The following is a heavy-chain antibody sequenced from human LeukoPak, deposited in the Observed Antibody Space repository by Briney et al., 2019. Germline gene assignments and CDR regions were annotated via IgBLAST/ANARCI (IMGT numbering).Heavy chain of an antibody. J-gene: IGHJ5*02. V-gene: IGHV1-2*02. Sequence: ASVKVSCKASGYTFTGYYMHWVRQDPGQGLEWMGWINPNSGGTNYAQKFQGRVTMTRDTSISTAYMELSRLRSDDTAVYYCASRVVPAAPLLPWGQGTLVTVSS. CDR1: GYTFTGYY. CDR3: ASRVVPAAPLLP. D-gene: IGHD2-2*01. CDR2: INPNSGGT.